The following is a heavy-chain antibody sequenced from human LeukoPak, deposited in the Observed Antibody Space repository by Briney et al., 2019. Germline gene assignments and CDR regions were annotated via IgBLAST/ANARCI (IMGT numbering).Heavy chain of an antibody. Sequence: GASVKVSCKASGYTFTGYYMHWVRQAPGQGLEWMGWINPNSGGTNYAQKFQGRVTMTRDTSTSTAYMELSRLRSDDTAVYYCARGCSGGSCYSEDAFDIWGQGTMVTVSS. CDR1: GYTFTGYY. V-gene: IGHV1-2*02. J-gene: IGHJ3*02. D-gene: IGHD2-15*01. CDR3: ARGCSGGSCYSEDAFDI. CDR2: INPNSGGT.